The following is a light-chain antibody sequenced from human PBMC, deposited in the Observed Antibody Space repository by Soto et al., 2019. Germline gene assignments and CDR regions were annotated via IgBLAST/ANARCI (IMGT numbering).Light chain of an antibody. V-gene: IGKV3-15*01. Sequence: IVLTQSPATLSVSPWERDTLYCRASQSVSSNLAWYQHKPGQAPRLLISGASTGATGIPARFSGSGSGTEFTLTISSLQSEDCAIYYCQQYHTWPITFGGGAKVDI. CDR2: GAS. J-gene: IGKJ4*01. CDR3: QQYHTWPIT. CDR1: QSVSSN.